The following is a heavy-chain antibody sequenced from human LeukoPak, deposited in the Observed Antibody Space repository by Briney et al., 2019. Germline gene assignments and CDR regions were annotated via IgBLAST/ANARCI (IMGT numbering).Heavy chain of an antibody. CDR2: IYYSGST. CDR3: AKGGWLQSEYFQH. V-gene: IGHV4-39*07. CDR1: GGSISSSSYY. Sequence: PSETLSLTCTVSGGSISSSSYYWGWIRQPPGKGLEWTGSIYYSGSTDYNPSLKSRVTISIDTSKNQFSLKLSSVTAADTAVYYCAKGGWLQSEYFQHWGQGTLVTVSS. J-gene: IGHJ1*01. D-gene: IGHD5-24*01.